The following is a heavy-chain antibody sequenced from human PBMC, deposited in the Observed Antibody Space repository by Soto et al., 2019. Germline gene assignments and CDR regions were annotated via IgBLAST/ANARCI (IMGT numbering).Heavy chain of an antibody. J-gene: IGHJ1*01. D-gene: IGHD2-2*01. CDR1: GFTFSCYS. CDR2: ISSSSSFI. Sequence: PGGSLRLSCAASGFTFSCYSMNWVRQAPGKGLEWVSSISSSSSFIYYADSVKGRFTISRDNAKNSLYLQMNSLRAEDTAVYYCARDAARYCSSPRCLHAYCGQGTLVTVSS. CDR3: ARDAARYCSSPRCLHAY. V-gene: IGHV3-21*01.